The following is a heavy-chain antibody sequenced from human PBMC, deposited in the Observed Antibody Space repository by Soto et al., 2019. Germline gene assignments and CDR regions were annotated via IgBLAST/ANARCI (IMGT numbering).Heavy chain of an antibody. CDR3: AGGYYDTSALGY. V-gene: IGHV4-39*01. CDR1: GDSISSSSYY. D-gene: IGHD3-22*01. J-gene: IGHJ4*02. CDR2: IYYSGST. Sequence: QLQLQDSGPGLVKPSETLSLTCTVSGDSISSSSYYWGWIRQPPGKGLEWIGNIYYSGSTYYNPSLKSRVTRSVDTSKNQFSLKLSSVTAADTAVYYCAGGYYDTSALGYWGQGTLVTVSS.